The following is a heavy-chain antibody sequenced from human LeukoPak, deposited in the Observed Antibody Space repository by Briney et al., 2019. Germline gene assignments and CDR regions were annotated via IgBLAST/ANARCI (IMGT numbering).Heavy chain of an antibody. V-gene: IGHV3-7*01. D-gene: IGHD3-16*02. CDR1: GFTFDDYG. CDR2: IKQDGSEK. CDR3: ARDQARRKRLGELSLLSKDYYYYYMDV. Sequence: PGGSLRLSCAASGFTFDDYGMSWVRQAPGEGLEWVANIKQDGSEKYYVDSVKGRFTISRDNAKNSLYLQMNSLRAEDTAVYYCARDQARRKRLGELSLLSKDYYYYYMDVWGKGTTVTISS. J-gene: IGHJ6*03.